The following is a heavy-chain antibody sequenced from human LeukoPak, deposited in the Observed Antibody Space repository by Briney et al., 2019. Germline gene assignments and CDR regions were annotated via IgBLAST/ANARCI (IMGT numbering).Heavy chain of an antibody. V-gene: IGHV4-59*01. CDR2: RHHSGST. Sequence: PSETLSLTCTVPGGSINTYFWSWIRQTPGKGLEWIGYRHHSGSTDYNPSLKSRVTTSLDPSKSQFSLRLTSLTSADTAVYFCARGLPVTASFYFDYWGQGTLVTVSS. J-gene: IGHJ4*02. D-gene: IGHD2-21*02. CDR1: GGSINTYF. CDR3: ARGLPVTASFYFDY.